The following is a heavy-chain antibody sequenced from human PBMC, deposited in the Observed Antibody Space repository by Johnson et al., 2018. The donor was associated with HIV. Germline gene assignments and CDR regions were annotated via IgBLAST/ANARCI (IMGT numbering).Heavy chain of an antibody. J-gene: IGHJ3*02. D-gene: IGHD3-3*01. Sequence: EVQLVESGGGLVQPGGSLKLSCAASGFTFSGSAMHWVRQASGKGLEWVGRIRSKANSYATAFAASVKGRFTISRDDSKNSLYLQMNSQKTEDTAVYYCASQLSYYDFWSGYYRGGDAFDIWGQGTMVTVSS. CDR1: GFTFSGSA. CDR3: ASQLSYYDFWSGYYRGGDAFDI. CDR2: IRSKANSYAT. V-gene: IGHV3-73*01.